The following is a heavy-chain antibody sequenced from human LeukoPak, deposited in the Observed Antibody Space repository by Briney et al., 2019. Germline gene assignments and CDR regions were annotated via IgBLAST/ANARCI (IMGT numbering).Heavy chain of an antibody. D-gene: IGHD3-22*01. Sequence: GGSLRLSCAASGFTFSSYGMHWVRQAPGKGLEWVAVISYDGSNKYYADSVKGRFTISRDNSKNTLYLQMNSLRAEDTAIYYCVKHYDSRGSIFDYWGQGTLVSVSS. CDR2: ISYDGSNK. CDR1: GFTFSSYG. V-gene: IGHV3-30*18. CDR3: VKHYDSRGSIFDY. J-gene: IGHJ4*02.